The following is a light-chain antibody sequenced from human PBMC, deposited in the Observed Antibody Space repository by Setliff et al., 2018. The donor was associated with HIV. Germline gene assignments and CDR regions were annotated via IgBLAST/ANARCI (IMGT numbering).Light chain of an antibody. V-gene: IGLV1-47*01. J-gene: IGLJ2*01. Sequence: QSVLTQPPSVSGTPGRRITISCSGSNSSIGSNYVSWYQQFLGLAPRLLMFRNSQRPSGVPDRFSGSKSGTSASLAVSGLRSEDEADYYCATWDDSVSSPRIFGGGTK. CDR2: RNS. CDR3: ATWDDSVSSPRI. CDR1: NSSIGSNY.